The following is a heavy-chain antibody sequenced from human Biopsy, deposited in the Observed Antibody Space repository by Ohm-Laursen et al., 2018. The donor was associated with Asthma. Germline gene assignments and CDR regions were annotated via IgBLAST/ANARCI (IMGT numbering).Heavy chain of an antibody. D-gene: IGHD2-21*02. CDR3: ARGGLHYYEYYGMDV. V-gene: IGHV3-30*04. J-gene: IGHJ6*02. Sequence: SLRLSCSASGFTFDNYTMHWVRQAPGKGLEWVTIISYDGRNTYYADSVEGRFTISRDNSKNTLFLQLSSLRPEDTAVYYCARGGLHYYEYYGMDVWGQGTTVTVS. CDR2: ISYDGRNT. CDR1: GFTFDNYT.